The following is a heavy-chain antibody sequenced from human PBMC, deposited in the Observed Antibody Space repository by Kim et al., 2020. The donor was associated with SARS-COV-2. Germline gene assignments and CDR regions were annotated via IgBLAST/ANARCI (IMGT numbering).Heavy chain of an antibody. J-gene: IGHJ5*02. V-gene: IGHV4-4*07. CDR1: GNSINTYY. CDR2: IQAGGST. CDR3: ARGGTNLFDP. D-gene: IGHD2-8*01. Sequence: SETLSLTCTISGNSINTYYWSWIRQPAGKGLEWIGRIQAGGSTKYNPSLKSRVTMSVDTSKNQFTLKLSSVTAADTAVYYCARGGTNLFDPWGQGTLVTVSS.